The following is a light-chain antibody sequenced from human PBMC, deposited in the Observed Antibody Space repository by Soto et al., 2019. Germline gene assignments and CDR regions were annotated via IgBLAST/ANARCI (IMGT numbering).Light chain of an antibody. CDR1: PSTRRY. CDR2: ASS. V-gene: IGKV1-39*01. J-gene: IGKJ4*01. Sequence: DTQMTQSPPSLSASVGDRVTITCRPSPSTRRYLNWYQQKPGKAPKLLIYASSSLQSGVPSRFSGSGSGTDFALTISSLQPEDFATYYCQQSYSTPLTFGGGTKVDIK. CDR3: QQSYSTPLT.